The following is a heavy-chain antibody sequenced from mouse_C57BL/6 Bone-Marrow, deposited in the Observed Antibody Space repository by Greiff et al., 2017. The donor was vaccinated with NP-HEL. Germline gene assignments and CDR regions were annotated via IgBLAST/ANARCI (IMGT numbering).Heavy chain of an antibody. Sequence: QVQLQQPGAELVKPGASVKMSCKASGYTFTSYWITWVKQRPGQGLEWIGDIYPGSGSTNYNEKFKSKATLTVDTSSSTAYMQLSSLTSEDSAVYYWARERGDETAQSWFAYWGQGTLVTVSA. V-gene: IGHV1-55*01. CDR1: GYTFTSYW. CDR2: IYPGSGST. D-gene: IGHD3-2*02. J-gene: IGHJ3*01. CDR3: ARERGDETAQSWFAY.